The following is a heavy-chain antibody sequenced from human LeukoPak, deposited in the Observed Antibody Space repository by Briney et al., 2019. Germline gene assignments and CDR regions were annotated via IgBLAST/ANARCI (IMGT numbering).Heavy chain of an antibody. CDR2: IYSGGST. J-gene: IGHJ4*02. D-gene: IGHD3-22*01. V-gene: IGHV3-53*01. CDR1: GFTFSSNG. CDR3: ARAHYYDSSGYYYSSYYFDY. Sequence: GGSLRLSCAASGFTFSSNGMHWVRQAPGKGLEWVSAIYSGGSTYYADSVKGRFTISRDNSKNTLYLQMNSLRAEDTAVYYCARAHYYDSSGYYYSSYYFDYWGQGTLVTVSS.